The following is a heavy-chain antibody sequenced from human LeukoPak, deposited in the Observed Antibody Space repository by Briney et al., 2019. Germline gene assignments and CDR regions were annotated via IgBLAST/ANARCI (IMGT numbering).Heavy chain of an antibody. CDR2: ISQDGTES. CDR1: GFTFISYW. D-gene: IGHD1-1*01. J-gene: IGHJ4*02. CDR3: ARDSTGTVFDL. V-gene: IGHV3-7*04. Sequence: GGSLRLSCVASGFTFISYWMTWVRQAPGKGLEWVAQISQDGTESYSVDSVRGRFTISRDNAKNSVYLQMKSLRPEDTAVYYCARDSTGTVFDLWGQGTLVTVTS.